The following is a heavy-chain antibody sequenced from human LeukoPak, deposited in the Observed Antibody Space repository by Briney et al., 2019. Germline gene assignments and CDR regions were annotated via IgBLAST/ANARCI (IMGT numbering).Heavy chain of an antibody. J-gene: IGHJ3*02. V-gene: IGHV1-69*13. D-gene: IGHD3-22*01. CDR3: ARDSEGYYDSSGYDAFDI. Sequence: SVKVSCKASGGTFSSYAISWVRQAPGQGLEWMGGIIPIFGTANYAQKFQGRVTITADESTSTAYMELSSLRSEDTAVYYCARDSEGYYDSSGYDAFDIWGQGTMVTVSS. CDR1: GGTFSSYA. CDR2: IIPIFGTA.